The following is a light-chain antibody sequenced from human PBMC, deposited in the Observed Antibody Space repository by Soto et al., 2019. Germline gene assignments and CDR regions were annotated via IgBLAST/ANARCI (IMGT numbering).Light chain of an antibody. Sequence: EIVLTQSPDTLSLSPGDSATLSCRASQSVSSNYVAWYQQKPGQAPRLLIYGTSSRATGIPDRFSGSGSGTDFTLSISRLEPEGFAVFYCQQYDNSITFGQGTRLEIE. CDR1: QSVSSNY. CDR2: GTS. J-gene: IGKJ5*01. CDR3: QQYDNSIT. V-gene: IGKV3-20*01.